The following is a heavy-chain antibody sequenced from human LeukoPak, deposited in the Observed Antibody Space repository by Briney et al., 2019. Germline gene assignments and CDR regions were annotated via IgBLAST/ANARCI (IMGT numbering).Heavy chain of an antibody. V-gene: IGHV1-8*03. CDR2: MNPNSGNT. CDR1: GYTFTSYD. CDR3: AIYDFWSGYYTVSAFDI. J-gene: IGHJ3*02. D-gene: IGHD3-3*01. Sequence: GASVKLSCKASGYTFTSYDINWVRQATGQGLEWMGWMNPNSGNTGYAQKFQGRVTITRNTSISTAYMELSSLRSEDTAVYYCAIYDFWSGYYTVSAFDIWGQGTMVTVSS.